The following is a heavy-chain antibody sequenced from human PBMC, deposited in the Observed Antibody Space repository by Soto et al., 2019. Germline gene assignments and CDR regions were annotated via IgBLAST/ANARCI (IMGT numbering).Heavy chain of an antibody. CDR2: VNHGGTS. J-gene: IGHJ5*02. CDR1: GGAFSGYY. Sequence: PSETLSLTCAVHGGAFSGYYWDWIRQPPGKGLEWIGEVNHGGTSNYNPSLKSRVTISVDTSKNQFSLKLSSVTAADTAVYYCARDQLYDSSGYQSLGWLDPWGKGTLVTLSS. D-gene: IGHD3-22*01. V-gene: IGHV4-34*01. CDR3: ARDQLYDSSGYQSLGWLDP.